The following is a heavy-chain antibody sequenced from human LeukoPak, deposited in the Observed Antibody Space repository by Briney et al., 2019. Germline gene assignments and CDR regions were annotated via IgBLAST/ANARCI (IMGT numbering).Heavy chain of an antibody. J-gene: IGHJ6*02. Sequence: PSETLSLTCTVSGGSISSYFWSWIRQPPGKGLEWIGHIYYSGSTNCNPSLKSRVTVSVDTSKNQFSLKLSSVTAADTAVYYCARGAGNYYFYGMDVWGQGTTVTVSS. CDR2: IYYSGST. V-gene: IGHV4-59*01. CDR3: ARGAGNYYFYGMDV. CDR1: GGSISSYF.